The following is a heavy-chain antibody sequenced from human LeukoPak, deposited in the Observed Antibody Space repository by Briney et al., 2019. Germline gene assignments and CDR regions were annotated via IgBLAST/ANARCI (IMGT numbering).Heavy chain of an antibody. D-gene: IGHD5-12*01. CDR2: ISAYNGNT. CDR1: GYTFTSYG. Sequence: ASVKVSCKASGYTFTSYGISWVRQAPGQGLEWMGWISAYNGNTNYAQKLQGRVTMTTDTSTSTAYMELRSLRSDDTAVYYCAGGGLRSGYDRPDYYYGMDVWGQGTTVTVSS. V-gene: IGHV1-18*01. J-gene: IGHJ6*02. CDR3: AGGGLRSGYDRPDYYYGMDV.